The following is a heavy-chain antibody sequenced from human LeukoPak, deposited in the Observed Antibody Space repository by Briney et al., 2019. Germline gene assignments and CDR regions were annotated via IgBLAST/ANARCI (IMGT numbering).Heavy chain of an antibody. D-gene: IGHD6-6*01. Sequence: SGKVSCKASGHTFTGYYMHWVRQAPGQGLEWMGWINPNSGGTNYAQKFQGRVTMTRDTSISTAYMELSRLRSDDTAVYYCAREGYSSSPAYYYYHMDVWGEGTTVTVSS. J-gene: IGHJ6*03. V-gene: IGHV1-2*02. CDR2: INPNSGGT. CDR3: AREGYSSSPAYYYYHMDV. CDR1: GHTFTGYY.